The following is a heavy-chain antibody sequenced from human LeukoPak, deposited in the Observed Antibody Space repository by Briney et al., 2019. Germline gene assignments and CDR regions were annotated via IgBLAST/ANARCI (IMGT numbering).Heavy chain of an antibody. CDR3: ANWFDP. CDR1: GFTFSTYA. V-gene: IGHV3-23*01. CDR2: ISASGYST. Sequence: GGSLRLSCAAYGFTFSTYAMTWVRQAPGKGLEWVSGISASGYSTSYADSVKGRFIISRDNSKNTLYLQMNSLRVEDTALYYCANWFDPWGQGTLVTVSS. J-gene: IGHJ5*02.